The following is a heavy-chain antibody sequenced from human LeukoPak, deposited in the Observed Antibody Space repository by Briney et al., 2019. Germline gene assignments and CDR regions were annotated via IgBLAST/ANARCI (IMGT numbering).Heavy chain of an antibody. CDR2: IYYSGST. V-gene: IGHV4-39*01. Sequence: SETLSLTCTVSGGSISSSSYYWGWIRQPPGKGLEWIGSIYYSGSTYYNPSLKSRVTISVDTSKNQFSLKLSSVTAADTAVYYCARPYYYDSRIDPWGQGTLVTVSS. D-gene: IGHD3-22*01. CDR1: GGSISSSSYY. CDR3: ARPYYYDSRIDP. J-gene: IGHJ5*02.